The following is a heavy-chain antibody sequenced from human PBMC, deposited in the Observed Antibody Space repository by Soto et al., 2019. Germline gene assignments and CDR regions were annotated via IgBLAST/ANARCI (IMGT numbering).Heavy chain of an antibody. J-gene: IGHJ3*02. CDR1: GFTFSSYS. CDR2: ISSSSSTI. CDR3: ARIGKYYYDSSGYGI. V-gene: IGHV3-48*02. Sequence: PGGSLRLSCAASGFTFSSYSMNWVRQVPGKGLEWVSYISSSSSTIYYADSVKGRFTISRDNAKNSLYLQMNSLRDEDTAVYYCARIGKYYYDSSGYGIWGQGTMVTVSS. D-gene: IGHD3-22*01.